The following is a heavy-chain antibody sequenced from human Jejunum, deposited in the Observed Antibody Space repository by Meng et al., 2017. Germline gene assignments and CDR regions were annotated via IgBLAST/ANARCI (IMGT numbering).Heavy chain of an antibody. CDR2: IFYSGST. CDR1: GDSISTTDYY. CDR3: ASDIYCYGGRGQLRGYWFGP. D-gene: IGHD2-15*01. J-gene: IGHJ5*02. V-gene: IGHV4-39*07. Sequence: SETLSLTCTVSGDSISTTDYYWGWIRQPPGKGLEWIASIFYSGSTYYNPSLRSRGTISVDTSKNQFSLKLSSVTAADTAVYYCASDIYCYGGRGQLRGYWFGPWGQGTLVTVSS.